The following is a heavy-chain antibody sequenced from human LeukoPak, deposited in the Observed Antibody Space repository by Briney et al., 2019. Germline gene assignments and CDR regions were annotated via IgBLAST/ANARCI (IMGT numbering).Heavy chain of an antibody. CDR2: ITGKTGGGTT. D-gene: IGHD5-12*01. CDR1: GFTFSNAW. J-gene: IGHJ4*02. CDR3: TTALGYSGYDTTNYFDY. Sequence: GGSLRLSCAASGFTFSNAWMSWVRQAPGKGLEWVGRITGKTGGGTTDYAAPVKGRVTISRDDSKSTLYLQMNSLKTEDTAVYYCTTALGYSGYDTTNYFDYWGQGTLVTVSS. V-gene: IGHV3-15*01.